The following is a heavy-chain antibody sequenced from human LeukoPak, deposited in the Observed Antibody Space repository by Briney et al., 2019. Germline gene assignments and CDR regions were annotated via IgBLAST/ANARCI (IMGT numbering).Heavy chain of an antibody. CDR1: GGSISSSSYY. J-gene: IGHJ3*02. Sequence: SETLSLTCAVSGGSISSSSYYWGWIRQPPGKGLEWIGSIYYSGSTYYNPSLKSRVTISVDTSKNQFSLKLSSVTAADTAVYYCASSSIAARPTDAFDIWGQGTMVTVSS. CDR3: ASSSIAARPTDAFDI. CDR2: IYYSGST. D-gene: IGHD6-6*01. V-gene: IGHV4-39*01.